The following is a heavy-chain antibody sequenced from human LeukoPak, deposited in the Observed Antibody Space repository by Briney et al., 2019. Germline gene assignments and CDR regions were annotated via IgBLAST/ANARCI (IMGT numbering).Heavy chain of an antibody. J-gene: IGHJ1*01. CDR3: ARPLYGDFAKYFQR. V-gene: IGHV3-74*01. CDR1: GFTFSSYW. CDR2: INKDGSST. D-gene: IGHD4-17*01. Sequence: GGSLRLSCAASGFTFSSYWMHWVRQAPGKGLVWVSHINKDGSSTSYADSVKGRFTISRDNAKNTLYLQMSSLRAEDTALYYCARPLYGDFAKYFQRWGQGTLVTVSS.